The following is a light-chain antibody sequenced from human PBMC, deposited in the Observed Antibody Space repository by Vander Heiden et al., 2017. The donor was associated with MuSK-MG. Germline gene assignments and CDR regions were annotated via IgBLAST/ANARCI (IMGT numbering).Light chain of an antibody. CDR3: QQSDSTPIT. V-gene: IGKV1-39*01. CDR1: QSIRSY. J-gene: IGKJ4*01. Sequence: DLQMTQSPSSLSASVGDRVTITCRASQSIRSYLNWYQQKPGKAPKLLIYAASSLQSGVPSRFSGSGSGTDFTLTISRLQPEDFATYYCQQSDSTPITFGGGTKVDIK. CDR2: AAS.